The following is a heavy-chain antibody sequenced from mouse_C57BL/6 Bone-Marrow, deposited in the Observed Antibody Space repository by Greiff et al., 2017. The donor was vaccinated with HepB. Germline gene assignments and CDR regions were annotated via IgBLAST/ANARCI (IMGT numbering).Heavy chain of an antibody. Sequence: DVKLVESGGGLVQPGGSLKLSCAASGFTFSDYYMYWVRQTPEKRLEWVAYISNGGGSTYYPDTVKGRFTISRDNAKNTLYLQMSRLKSEDTAMYYCARQEGLQYAMDYWGQGTSVTVSS. D-gene: IGHD2-13*01. CDR3: ARQEGLQYAMDY. CDR1: GFTFSDYY. J-gene: IGHJ4*01. V-gene: IGHV5-12*01. CDR2: ISNGGGST.